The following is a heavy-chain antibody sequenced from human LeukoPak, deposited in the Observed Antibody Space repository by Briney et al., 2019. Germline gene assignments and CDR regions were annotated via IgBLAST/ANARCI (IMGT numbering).Heavy chain of an antibody. D-gene: IGHD5-12*01. CDR3: ARDLFNSSYDYYYNWFDP. J-gene: IGHJ5*02. CDR2: INDDGRAT. V-gene: IGHV3-74*01. Sequence: SGGSLRLSCAASGFTFSNYWMHWVRQVPGKGLVWVSRINDDGRATFYADSVKGRFTISRDNAKNTLFLQINSLRAEDTAVYYCARDLFNSSYDYYYNWFDPWGQGTLVTVSS. CDR1: GFTFSNYW.